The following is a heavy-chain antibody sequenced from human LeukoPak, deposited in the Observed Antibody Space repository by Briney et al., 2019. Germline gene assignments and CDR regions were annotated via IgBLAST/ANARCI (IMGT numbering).Heavy chain of an antibody. CDR1: GGSISSSGYY. J-gene: IGHJ4*02. CDR3: ARKVATINPFDY. Sequence: SETLSLTCTVSGGSISSSGYYWGWVRQPPGKRLEWIGSINYSGSTFYIPSLKSRVTMSVDTSKNQFTLELTAMTAADTAVYYCARKVATINPFDYWGQGTLVTVSS. D-gene: IGHD5-24*01. V-gene: IGHV4-39*06. CDR2: INYSGST.